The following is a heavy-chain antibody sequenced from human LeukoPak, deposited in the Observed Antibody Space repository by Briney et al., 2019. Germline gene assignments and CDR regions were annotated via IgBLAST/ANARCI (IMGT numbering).Heavy chain of an antibody. V-gene: IGHV1-8*03. D-gene: IGHD3-10*01. CDR1: GYTFTSYD. CDR3: ARAQYYYGSGSEAFDI. J-gene: IGHJ3*02. CDR2: MNPNSGNT. Sequence: EASVKVSCTASGYTFTSYDINWVRQAPGQGLEWMGWMNPNSGNTGYAQKFQGRVTITRNTSISTAYMELSSLRSEDTAVYYCARAQYYYGSGSEAFDIWGQGTMVTVSS.